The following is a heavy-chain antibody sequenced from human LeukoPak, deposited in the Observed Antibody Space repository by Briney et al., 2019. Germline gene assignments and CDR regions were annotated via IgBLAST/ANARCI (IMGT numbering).Heavy chain of an antibody. CDR2: INGNGDRT. V-gene: IGHV3-64*02. Sequence: PGGSLRLSCAASGFGLSGFSMHWVRQAPGKGFEYVSAINGNGDRTYYAASVKGRFSISRDNSKNTLYLQMGSLRGEDMGLYFCARIGVDNFYDLWGQGTLVTVSS. D-gene: IGHD1-1*01. CDR1: GFGLSGFS. J-gene: IGHJ5*02. CDR3: ARIGVDNFYDL.